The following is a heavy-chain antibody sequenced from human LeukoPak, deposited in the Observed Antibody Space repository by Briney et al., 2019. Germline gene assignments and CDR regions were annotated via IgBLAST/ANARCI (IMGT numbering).Heavy chain of an antibody. CDR3: ASLLRYIDWLLSPNYYYYSMDV. D-gene: IGHD3-9*01. V-gene: IGHV1-8*01. CDR2: MNPNSGNT. Sequence: ASVKVSCKASGYTFTSYDINWVRQATGQGLEWMGWMNPNSGNTGYAQKFQGRVTMTRNTSISTAYMELSSLRSEDTAVYYCASLLRYIDWLLSPNYYYYSMDVGAKGPRSPSP. J-gene: IGHJ6*03. CDR1: GYTFTSYD.